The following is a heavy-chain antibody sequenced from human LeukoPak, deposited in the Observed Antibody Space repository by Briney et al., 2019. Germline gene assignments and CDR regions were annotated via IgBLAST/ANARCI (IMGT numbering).Heavy chain of an antibody. D-gene: IGHD6-13*01. CDR1: GGTFSSYA. V-gene: IGHV1-69*13. CDR3: ARLVKPGYSSSWTPYYFDY. J-gene: IGHJ4*02. Sequence: SVKVSCKASGGTFSSYAISWVRQAPGQGLEWMGGIIPIFGTANYAQKFQGRVTITADESTSTAYMELSSLRSEDTAVYYCARLVKPGYSSSWTPYYFDYWGQGTLVTVSS. CDR2: IIPIFGTA.